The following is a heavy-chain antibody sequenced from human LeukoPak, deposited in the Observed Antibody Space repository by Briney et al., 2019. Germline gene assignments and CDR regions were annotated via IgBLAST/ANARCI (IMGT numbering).Heavy chain of an antibody. D-gene: IGHD1-26*01. CDR3: PKGCSVSYYLDY. Sequence: GGSLRLSCAASGFTFSSYSMHCVRQAPGKGLEWVAVISYDGSNKYYADSVKGRFTISRDNSKNTLYLQMNSLRAEDTAVYYCPKGCSVSYYLDYWGQGTLVTVSS. V-gene: IGHV3-30*18. CDR2: ISYDGSNK. J-gene: IGHJ4*02. CDR1: GFTFSSYS.